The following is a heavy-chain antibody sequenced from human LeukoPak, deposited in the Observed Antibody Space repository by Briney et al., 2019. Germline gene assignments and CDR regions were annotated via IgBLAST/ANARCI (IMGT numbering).Heavy chain of an antibody. D-gene: IGHD3-10*01. CDR1: GYSFTSYW. CDR2: IYPVDSDT. CDR3: ARHASRLLWFGELPKYWFDP. J-gene: IGHJ5*02. V-gene: IGHV5-51*01. Sequence: GESLKISCKGSGYSFTSYWIGWVRQMPGKGLEWMGIIYPVDSDTRYSPSFQGQVTISADKSISTAYLQWSSLKASDTAMYYCARHASRLLWFGELPKYWFDPWGQGTLVTVSS.